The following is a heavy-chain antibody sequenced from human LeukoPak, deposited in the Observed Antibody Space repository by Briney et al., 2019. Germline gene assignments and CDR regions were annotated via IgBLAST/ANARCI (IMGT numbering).Heavy chain of an antibody. CDR3: ARRITIVRGSYYLDY. CDR2: IYPPASDT. J-gene: IGHJ4*02. Sequence: GESLKISCKGSGYSFTSYWIGWVRQMPGKGLEWMGIIYPPASDTRYSPSFQGQVTISADKSISTAYLQWSSLKASDTAMYYCARRITIVRGSYYLDYWGQGTLVTVFS. V-gene: IGHV5-51*01. D-gene: IGHD3-10*01. CDR1: GYSFTSYW.